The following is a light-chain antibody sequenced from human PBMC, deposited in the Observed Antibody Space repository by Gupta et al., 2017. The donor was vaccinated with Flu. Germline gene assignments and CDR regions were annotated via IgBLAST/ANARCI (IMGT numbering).Light chain of an antibody. CDR1: SSDIGYYNL. V-gene: IGLV2-23*02. CDR3: CSYASSTTWV. CDR2: EVS. J-gene: IGLJ3*02. Sequence: SITMSCSGTSSDIGYYNLVSWYQERPGKAPKVMIYEVSGRPSGVSNRFSGSKSGNTASLTISGLQAEDEADYYCCSYASSTTWVFGGGTKLTVL.